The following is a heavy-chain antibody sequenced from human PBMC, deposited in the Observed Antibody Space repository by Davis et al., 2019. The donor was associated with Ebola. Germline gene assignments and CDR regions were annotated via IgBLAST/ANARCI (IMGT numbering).Heavy chain of an antibody. CDR3: ARVAANLGIYYFDY. Sequence: AASGKVSCKASGYTFPNYFLHWVRQAPGQGLEWMGFITPGSGRAGYAERFQGRVTMTTDPSTNTVYMELSSLRSDDTAIYSCARVAANLGIYYFDYWGQGTLVTVSS. D-gene: IGHD5-12*01. V-gene: IGHV1-46*01. CDR2: ITPGSGRA. J-gene: IGHJ4*02. CDR1: GYTFPNYF.